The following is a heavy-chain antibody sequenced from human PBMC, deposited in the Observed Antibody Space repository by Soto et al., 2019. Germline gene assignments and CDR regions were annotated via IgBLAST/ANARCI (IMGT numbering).Heavy chain of an antibody. V-gene: IGHV1-69*01. CDR1: GGSFNSFA. D-gene: IGHD2-21*02. Sequence: VQLVQSGAEVKKPGSSVKVSCKASGGSFNSFAISWVRQAPGQGLEWMGGIIPIFGAASYGQRIQGRVTITADESTSTAFMERSSLRSEDTAVYYCATSGECGGDCYVYRMDVWGQGTTVTVSS. CDR3: ATSGECGGDCYVYRMDV. J-gene: IGHJ6*02. CDR2: IIPIFGAA.